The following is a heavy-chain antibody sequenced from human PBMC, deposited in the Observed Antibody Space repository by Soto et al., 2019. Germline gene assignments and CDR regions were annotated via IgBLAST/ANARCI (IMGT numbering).Heavy chain of an antibody. D-gene: IGHD3-22*01. CDR1: GYSFTSYW. V-gene: IGHV5-51*01. CDR2: IYPGDSDT. Sequence: PGESLKISCKGSGYSFTSYWIGWVRQMPGKGLEWMGIIYPGDSDTRYSPSFQGQVTISADKSISTAYLQWSSLKASDTAVYYCARTNLGYYYDSSGYPLAFDIWGQGTMVTVSS. J-gene: IGHJ3*02. CDR3: ARTNLGYYYDSSGYPLAFDI.